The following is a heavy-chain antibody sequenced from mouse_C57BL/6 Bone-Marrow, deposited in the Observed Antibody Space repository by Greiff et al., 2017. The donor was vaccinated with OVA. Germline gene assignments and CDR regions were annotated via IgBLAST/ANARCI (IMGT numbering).Heavy chain of an antibody. Sequence: QVQLQQSGAELVRPGASVTLSCKASGYTFTDYEMHWVKQTPVHGLEWIGAIDPETGGTAYNQKFKGKAILTADKSSSTAYMELRSLTSEDSAVYYCTREDYDPYFDYWGQGTTLTVSS. D-gene: IGHD2-4*01. CDR3: TREDYDPYFDY. J-gene: IGHJ2*01. CDR2: IDPETGGT. CDR1: GYTFTDYE. V-gene: IGHV1-15*01.